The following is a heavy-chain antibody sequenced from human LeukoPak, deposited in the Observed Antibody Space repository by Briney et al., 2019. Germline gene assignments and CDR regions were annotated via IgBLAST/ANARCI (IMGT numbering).Heavy chain of an antibody. CDR3: ARDRPRYYDILTGYWPLYYYYGMDV. Sequence: GGSLRLSCAASGFTFSSSAMSWVRQAPGKGLEWVSSISSSSSYIYYADSVKGRFTISRDNAKNSLYLQMNSLRAEDTAVYYCARDRPRYYDILTGYWPLYYYYGMDVWGQGTTVTVSS. CDR2: ISSSSSYI. V-gene: IGHV3-21*01. D-gene: IGHD3-9*01. J-gene: IGHJ6*02. CDR1: GFTFSSSA.